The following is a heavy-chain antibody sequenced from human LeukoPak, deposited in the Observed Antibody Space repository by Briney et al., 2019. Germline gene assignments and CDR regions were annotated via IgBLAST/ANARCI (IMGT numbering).Heavy chain of an antibody. Sequence: PGGSLRLSCEASGFTFSSYAIRWVRQAPGTGLEWVSSIPGSGGATYYADSVRGRFSISRDSSKNTVYLQMNSLRDEDTAVYYYARARPWDSSRSYYFGMDVWGHGTTVTVSS. CDR1: GFTFSSYA. J-gene: IGHJ6*02. V-gene: IGHV3-23*01. D-gene: IGHD3-22*01. CDR3: ARARPWDSSRSYYFGMDV. CDR2: IPGSGGAT.